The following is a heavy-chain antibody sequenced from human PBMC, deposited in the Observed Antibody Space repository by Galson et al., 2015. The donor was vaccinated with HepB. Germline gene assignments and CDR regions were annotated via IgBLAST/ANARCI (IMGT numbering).Heavy chain of an antibody. V-gene: IGHV3-11*06. D-gene: IGHD3-3*01. CDR1: GFTFSDYY. CDR2: ISSSSSYT. Sequence: SLRLSCAASGFTFSDYYMNWIRQAPGKGLEWLSYISSSSSYTNYAYSVKGRFTISRDNAKNSLYLQMNSLRAEDTAVYYCARGYPGVDIWGQGTLVTVPS. CDR3: ARGYPGVDI. J-gene: IGHJ4*02.